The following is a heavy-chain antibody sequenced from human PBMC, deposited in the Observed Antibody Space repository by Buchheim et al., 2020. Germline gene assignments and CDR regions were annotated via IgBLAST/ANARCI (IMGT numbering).Heavy chain of an antibody. D-gene: IGHD2-2*01. J-gene: IGHJ4*02. CDR2: IYYSGST. CDR1: GGSISSSSYY. V-gene: IGHV4-39*01. CDR3: ARYNPELRCPDH. Sequence: QLQLQESGPGLVKPSETLSLTCTVSGGSISSSSYYWGWIRQPPGKGLEWIGSIYYSGSTYYNPSLKSRVTISVDTSKNQFSLKLNSVTAADTAVYFCARYNPELRCPDHWGQGTL.